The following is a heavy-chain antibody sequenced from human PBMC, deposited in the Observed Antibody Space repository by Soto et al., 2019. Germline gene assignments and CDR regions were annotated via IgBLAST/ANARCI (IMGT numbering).Heavy chain of an antibody. CDR3: AREAPVVTVIDY. CDR1: VGSISSGGYY. Sequence: QVQLQESGPGLVKPSQTLSLTCTVSVGSISSGGYYWSWIRQHPGKGLEWIGYIYYSGSTYYNPSLKSRVTMSVDTSKNQCSLKLSSVTAADTAVYCCAREAPVVTVIDYWGQGTLVTVSS. D-gene: IGHD2-21*02. J-gene: IGHJ4*02. CDR2: IYYSGST. V-gene: IGHV4-31*03.